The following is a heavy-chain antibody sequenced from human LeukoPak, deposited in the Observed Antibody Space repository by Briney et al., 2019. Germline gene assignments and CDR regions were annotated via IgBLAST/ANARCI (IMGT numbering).Heavy chain of an antibody. CDR1: GFTFSSHS. V-gene: IGHV3-21*01. Sequence: PGRSLRLSCAASGFTFSSHSMNSVRQAPGKGLEWVSSISSSSSYIYYADSVKGRFTISRDNAKNSLYLQMNSLRAEDTAVYYCARDPTGNHALFFDYWGQGTLVTVSS. CDR2: ISSSSSYI. CDR3: ARDPTGNHALFFDY. D-gene: IGHD1-14*01. J-gene: IGHJ4*02.